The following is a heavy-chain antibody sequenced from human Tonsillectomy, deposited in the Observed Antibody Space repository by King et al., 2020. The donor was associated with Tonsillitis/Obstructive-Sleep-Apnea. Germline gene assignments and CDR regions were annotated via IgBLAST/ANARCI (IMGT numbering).Heavy chain of an antibody. D-gene: IGHD2-15*01. CDR1: GFTFSSYA. V-gene: IGHV3-30*01. CDR3: ARADRGGYCSGGSCYSSFDY. CDR2: ISYDGSNK. J-gene: IGHJ4*02. Sequence: QLVESGGGVVQPGRSLRLSCAASGFTFSSYAMHWVRQAPGKGREGVAVISYDGSNKYYADSVKGRFTISRDNSKNTLYLQMNSLRAEDTAVYYCARADRGGYCSGGSCYSSFDYWGQGTLVTVSS.